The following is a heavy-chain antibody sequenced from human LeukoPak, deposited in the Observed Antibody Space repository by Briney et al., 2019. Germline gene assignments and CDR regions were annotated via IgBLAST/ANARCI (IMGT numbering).Heavy chain of an antibody. D-gene: IGHD2-15*01. CDR3: ARVMSRVVGFDY. V-gene: IGHV3-21*01. J-gene: IGHJ4*02. CDR2: ISSSSSYI. Sequence: GGSLRLSCAASGFTFSSYSMNWVRQAPGKGLEWVSSISSSSSYIYYADSVKGRFTISRDNAKDSLYLQMNSLRAEDTAVYYCARVMSRVVGFDYWGQGTLVTVSS. CDR1: GFTFSSYS.